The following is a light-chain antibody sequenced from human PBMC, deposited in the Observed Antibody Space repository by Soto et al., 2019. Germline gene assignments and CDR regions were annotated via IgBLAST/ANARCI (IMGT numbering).Light chain of an antibody. CDR3: QQYNNWPPIT. J-gene: IGKJ5*01. CDR1: QSVSSSY. Sequence: EIVLPQYPGTLSLSPGDRATLSCRASQSVSSSYLAWYQQKPGQAPGLLIYGASTRATGIPARFSGSGSGTEFTLTISSLQSEDFAVYYCQQYNNWPPITFGQGTRLEI. CDR2: GAS. V-gene: IGKV3-15*01.